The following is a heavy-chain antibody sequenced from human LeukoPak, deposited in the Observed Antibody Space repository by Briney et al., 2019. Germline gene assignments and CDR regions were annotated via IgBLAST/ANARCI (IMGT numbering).Heavy chain of an antibody. Sequence: SETLSLTCTVSGGSINSYCWSWIRQPPGKGLEWIGYIYYSGSTNYNPSLKSRVTISVDTSKNQFSLKLSSVTAAATAVYYCARMGAGYYNPFDYWGQGTLVTVSS. V-gene: IGHV4-59*01. J-gene: IGHJ4*02. CDR3: ARMGAGYYNPFDY. D-gene: IGHD3-9*01. CDR1: GGSINSYC. CDR2: IYYSGST.